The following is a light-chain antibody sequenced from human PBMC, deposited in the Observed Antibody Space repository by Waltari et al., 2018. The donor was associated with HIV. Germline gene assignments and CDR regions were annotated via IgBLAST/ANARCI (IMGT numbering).Light chain of an antibody. J-gene: IGLJ2*01. Sequence: QSALTQPASVSGFPGQSIPFSCTGTSRHDCGYNYVSWYQQHPGKVPKPMIYYVSNRPSGVSNRFSGSKSGNTASLTISGLQAEDEADYYCTSYTSNNTVIFGGGTKLTVL. CDR1: SRHDCGYNY. V-gene: IGLV2-14*03. CDR3: TSYTSNNTVI. CDR2: YVS.